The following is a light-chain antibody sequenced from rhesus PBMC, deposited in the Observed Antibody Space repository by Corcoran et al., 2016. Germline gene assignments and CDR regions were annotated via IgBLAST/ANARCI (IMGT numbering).Light chain of an antibody. CDR1: QRGSSY. V-gene: IGKV3-53*01. J-gene: IGKJ1*01. CDR3: QKYSSSPWT. CDR2: GAS. Sequence: QVILTQSPATLSLSPGERATLSCRASQRGSSYLACDQQKPGQAPRLLIYGASTRATGIPDRVSGSGSGTAVTLTISRLEPEDFAVYYCQKYSSSPWTFGQGTKVEIK.